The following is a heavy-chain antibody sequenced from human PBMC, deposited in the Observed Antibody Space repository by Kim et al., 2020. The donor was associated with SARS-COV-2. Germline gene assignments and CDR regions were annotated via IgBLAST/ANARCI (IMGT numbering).Heavy chain of an antibody. Sequence: GGSLRLSCAASGFTFSSYAISWVRQAPGKGLEWVSAISGSGGSTYYADSVKGRFTISRDNSKNTLYLQVNSLRAEDTAVYYCAKEVGYSSGWATHYGMDVWGQASTFTLSS. J-gene: IGHJ6*02. CDR2: ISGSGGST. D-gene: IGHD6-19*01. CDR1: GFTFSSYA. CDR3: AKEVGYSSGWATHYGMDV. V-gene: IGHV3-23*01.